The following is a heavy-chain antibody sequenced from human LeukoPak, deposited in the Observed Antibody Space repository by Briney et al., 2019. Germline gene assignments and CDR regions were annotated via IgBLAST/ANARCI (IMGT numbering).Heavy chain of an antibody. CDR1: GYTFTSYG. CDR3: ARDPYDILTGYYRGGAFDI. Sequence: GASVKVSCKASGYTFTSYGISWVRQAPGQGLEWMGWISAYNGNTNYAQKLQGRVTMTTDTSTSTAYMELRSLRSDDTAVYYCARDPYDILTGYYRGGAFDIWGQGTMVTVSS. D-gene: IGHD3-9*01. V-gene: IGHV1-18*04. CDR2: ISAYNGNT. J-gene: IGHJ3*02.